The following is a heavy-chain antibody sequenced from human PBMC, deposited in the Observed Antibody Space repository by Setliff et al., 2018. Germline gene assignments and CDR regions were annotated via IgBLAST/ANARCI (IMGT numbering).Heavy chain of an antibody. V-gene: IGHV4-61*09. D-gene: IGHD3-3*01. Sequence: PSETLSLTCTVSDDSISSSHYYWSWIRQPAGKGLEWLGQIYTSWSTNYNPSLKGRATLSIDATKRQFSLKLTSVTAADTAVYYCARMSGFQYMDVGGKGTTVTVSS. CDR2: IYTSWST. CDR1: DDSISSSHYY. CDR3: ARMSGFQYMDV. J-gene: IGHJ6*03.